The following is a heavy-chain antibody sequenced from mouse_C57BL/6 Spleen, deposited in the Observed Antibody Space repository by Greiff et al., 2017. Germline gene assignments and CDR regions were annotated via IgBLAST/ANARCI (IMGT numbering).Heavy chain of an antibody. CDR3: ARHDYGDY. V-gene: IGHV1-26*01. CDR1: GYTFTDYY. CDR2: INPNNGGT. D-gene: IGHD2-4*01. J-gene: IGHJ2*01. Sequence: EVQLQQSGPELVKPGASVKISCKASGYTFTDYYMNWVKQSHGKSLEWIGDINPNNGGTSYNQKFKGKATLTVDKSSSTAYMELRSLTSEDSAVYYCARHDYGDYWGQGTTLTVSS.